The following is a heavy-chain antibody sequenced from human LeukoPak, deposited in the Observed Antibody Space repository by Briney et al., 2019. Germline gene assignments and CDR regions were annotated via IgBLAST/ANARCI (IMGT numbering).Heavy chain of an antibody. D-gene: IGHD3-22*01. CDR1: GFTFSASE. Sequence: PGGSLRLSCAASGFTFSASEMKWVRQAPGKGLEWLSYIGPSGSPIYYADSVKGRFTISRDNSKNTLYLQMNSLRAEDTAVYYCAKGFYDNSASGVFDIWGQGTMVTVSS. V-gene: IGHV3-48*03. CDR2: IGPSGSPI. J-gene: IGHJ3*02. CDR3: AKGFYDNSASGVFDI.